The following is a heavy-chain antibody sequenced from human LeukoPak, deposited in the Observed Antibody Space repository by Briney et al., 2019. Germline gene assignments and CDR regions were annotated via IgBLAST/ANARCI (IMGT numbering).Heavy chain of an antibody. D-gene: IGHD6-19*01. CDR3: ARGDSSGWYGPYYFDY. V-gene: IGHV4-61*02. Sequence: PSETLSLTCTVSGGSISSGSYYWSWIRQPAGRGLEWIGRIYTSGSTNYNPSLKSRVTISVDTSKNQFSLKLSSVTAADTAVYYCARGDSSGWYGPYYFDYWGQGTLVTVSS. CDR1: GGSISSGSYY. J-gene: IGHJ4*02. CDR2: IYTSGST.